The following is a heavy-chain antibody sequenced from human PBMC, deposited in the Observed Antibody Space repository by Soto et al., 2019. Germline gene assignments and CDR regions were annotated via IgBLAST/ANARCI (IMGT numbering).Heavy chain of an antibody. V-gene: IGHV3-72*01. Sequence: PGGSLRLSCAASGFTFSDHYMDWVRQAPGKGPEWVGRTRNKANSYTTEYAASVKGRFTISRDDSKNSLYLQMNSLKTEDTAVYYCARVVFKVLWFGESENAFDIWGQGTTVTVSS. J-gene: IGHJ3*02. CDR1: GFTFSDHY. D-gene: IGHD3-10*01. CDR3: ARVVFKVLWFGESENAFDI. CDR2: TRNKANSYTT.